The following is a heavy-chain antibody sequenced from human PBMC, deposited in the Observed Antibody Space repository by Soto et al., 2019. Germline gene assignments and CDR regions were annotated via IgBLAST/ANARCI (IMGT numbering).Heavy chain of an antibody. J-gene: IGHJ3*02. CDR3: AKDTGLRFLEWPQHGAFDI. V-gene: IGHV3-23*01. Sequence: GGSLRLSCAASGFTFSSYAMSWVRQAPGKGLEWVSAISGSGGSTYYADSVKGRFTISRDNSKNTLYLQMNSLRAEDTAVYYCAKDTGLRFLEWPQHGAFDIWGQGTMVTVSS. CDR1: GFTFSSYA. CDR2: ISGSGGST. D-gene: IGHD3-3*01.